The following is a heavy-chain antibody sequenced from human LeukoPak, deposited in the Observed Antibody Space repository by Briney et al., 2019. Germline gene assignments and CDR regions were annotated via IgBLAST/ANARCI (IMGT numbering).Heavy chain of an antibody. CDR3: ARVREKYSSSSNFDY. CDR1: GGSFSGYY. Sequence: SETLSLTYAVYGGSFSGYYWSWIRQPPGKGLEWIGEINHSGSTNYNPSLKSRVTISVDTSKNQFSLKLSSVTAADTAVYYCARVREKYSSSSNFDYWGQGTLVTVSS. V-gene: IGHV4-34*01. CDR2: INHSGST. J-gene: IGHJ4*02. D-gene: IGHD6-6*01.